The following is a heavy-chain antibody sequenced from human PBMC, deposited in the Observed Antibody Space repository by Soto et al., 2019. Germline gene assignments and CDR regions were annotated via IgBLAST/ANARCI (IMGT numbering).Heavy chain of an antibody. J-gene: IGHJ6*02. CDR3: ARDLDYYGSGSYSDYYYYYGMDV. Sequence: GGSLRLSCAASGFTFSSYGMHWVRQAPGKGLEWVAVIWYDGSNKYYADSVKGRFTISRDNSKNTLYLQMNSLRAEDTAVYYCARDLDYYGSGSYSDYYYYYGMDVWGQGTTVTVSS. V-gene: IGHV3-33*01. CDR2: IWYDGSNK. D-gene: IGHD3-10*01. CDR1: GFTFSSYG.